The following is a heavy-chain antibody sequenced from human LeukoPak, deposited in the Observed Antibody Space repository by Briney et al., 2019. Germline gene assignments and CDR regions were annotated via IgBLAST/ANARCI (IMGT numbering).Heavy chain of an antibody. V-gene: IGHV1-3*01. CDR3: ARTGYSSGWSLFDY. CDR2: INAGNGNT. D-gene: IGHD6-19*01. J-gene: IGHJ4*02. Sequence: ASVKVSCKACGYTFTSYAMHWVRQAPGQRLEWMGWINAGNGNTKYSQKFQGRVTITRDTSASTAYMELSSLRSEDTAVYSCARTGYSSGWSLFDYSGPRTLVTVSP. CDR1: GYTFTSYA.